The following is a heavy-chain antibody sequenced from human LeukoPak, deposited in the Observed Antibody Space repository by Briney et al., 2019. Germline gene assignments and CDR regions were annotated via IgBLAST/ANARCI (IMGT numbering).Heavy chain of an antibody. J-gene: IGHJ6*02. CDR3: AADRKVGTSGSCLNYYYYGMDV. Sequence: SVKVSCKASGFTFTSSAMQWVRQARGQRLEWIGWIVVGSGNTNYAQKFQERVTITRDMSTSTAYMELSSLRSEDTAVYYCAADRKVGTSGSCLNYYYYGMDVWGQGTTVTVSS. CDR2: IVVGSGNT. V-gene: IGHV1-58*02. D-gene: IGHD1-26*01. CDR1: GFTFTSSA.